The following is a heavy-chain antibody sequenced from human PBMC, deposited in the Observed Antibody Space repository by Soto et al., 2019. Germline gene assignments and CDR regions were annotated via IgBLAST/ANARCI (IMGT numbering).Heavy chain of an antibody. CDR2: ISGSGGST. D-gene: IGHD3-3*01. J-gene: IGHJ4*02. CDR3: AKGGPSYYDFWSGYHTDY. CDR1: GLTFNSYA. Sequence: EVQLLESGGGLVQPGGSLRLSCAASGLTFNSYAMSWVRQAPGRGLEWVSTISGSGGSTYNADSVKGRFTTSRDNSKNTLYLQMSSLRAEDMAVNYCAKGGPSYYDFWSGYHTDYWGQGTLVTVSS. V-gene: IGHV3-23*01.